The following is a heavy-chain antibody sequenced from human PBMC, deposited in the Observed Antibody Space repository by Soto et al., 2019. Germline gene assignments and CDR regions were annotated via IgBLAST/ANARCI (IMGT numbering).Heavy chain of an antibody. CDR2: ISYDGSNK. V-gene: IGHV3-30*18. D-gene: IGHD4-17*01. Sequence: QVQLVESGGGVVQPGRSLRLSCAVSGFTFSSYGMHWVRQAPDKGLEWVAVISYDGSNKYYADSVKGRFTISRDNSKNTLYLQMNSLRTEDTGVYYRAKNLISYGDQEAPLSPMDVWGQGTTVTVSS. CDR3: AKNLISYGDQEAPLSPMDV. J-gene: IGHJ6*02. CDR1: GFTFSSYG.